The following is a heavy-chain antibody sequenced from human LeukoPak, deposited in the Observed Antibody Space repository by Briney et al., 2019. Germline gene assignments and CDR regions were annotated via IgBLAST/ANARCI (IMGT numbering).Heavy chain of an antibody. Sequence: WETLSLTCTVSGGSISSYYWSWIRQPAGKGLEWIGRIYTSGSTNYNPSLKSRVTISVDKSKNQFSLKLSSVTAADTAVYYCATTRVGFSYFDYWGQGTLVTVSS. CDR2: IYTSGST. CDR3: ATTRVGFSYFDY. D-gene: IGHD1-26*01. J-gene: IGHJ4*02. CDR1: GGSISSYY. V-gene: IGHV4-4*07.